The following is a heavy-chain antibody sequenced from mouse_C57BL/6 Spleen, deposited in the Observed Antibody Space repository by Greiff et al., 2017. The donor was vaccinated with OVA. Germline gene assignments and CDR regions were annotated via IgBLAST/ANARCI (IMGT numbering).Heavy chain of an antibody. J-gene: IGHJ4*01. CDR2: IRSKSNNYAT. Sequence: EVQGVESGGGLVQPKGSLKLSCAASGFSFNTYAMNWVRQAPGKGLEWVARIRSKSNNYATYYADSVKDRFTISRDDSESMLYLQMNNLKTEDTAMYYCVRGGYYYGSSLDYYAMDYWGQGTSVTVSS. CDR1: GFSFNTYA. CDR3: VRGGYYYGSSLDYYAMDY. D-gene: IGHD1-1*01. V-gene: IGHV10-1*01.